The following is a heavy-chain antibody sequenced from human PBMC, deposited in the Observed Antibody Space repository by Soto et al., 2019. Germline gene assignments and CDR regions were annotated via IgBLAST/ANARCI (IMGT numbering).Heavy chain of an antibody. CDR1: GYSFTSYW. CDR2: IYPGDSDT. D-gene: IGHD5-12*01. CDR3: ARRSVDIAYYYYGMDV. V-gene: IGHV5-51*01. J-gene: IGHJ6*02. Sequence: PGESLKISCKGSGYSFTSYWIGWVRQMPGKGLEWMGIIYPGDSDTRYSPSFQGQVTISADKSISTAYLQWSSLKASDTAMYYCARRSVDIAYYYYGMDVWGQGTTVTVSS.